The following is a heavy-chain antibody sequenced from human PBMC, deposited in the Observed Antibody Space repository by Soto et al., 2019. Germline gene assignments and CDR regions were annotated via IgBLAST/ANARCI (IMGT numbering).Heavy chain of an antibody. CDR2: ISAHNDRT. CDR1: GYNFTSYG. J-gene: IGHJ3*02. CDR3: ARDLYYSSGRYFDHDAFDI. V-gene: IGHV1-18*01. Sequence: QVPLVQSGADVKKPGASVKVSCKASGYNFTSYGISWVRQAPGQGLEWMGWISAHNDRTKYARRFQDRVTMTTETPTSTVYMELGSLRSDDTAVYYCARDLYYSSGRYFDHDAFDIWGQGTVVTVSS. D-gene: IGHD6-19*01.